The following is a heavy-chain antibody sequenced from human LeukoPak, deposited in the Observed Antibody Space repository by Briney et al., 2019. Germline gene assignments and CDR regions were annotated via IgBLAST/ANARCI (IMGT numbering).Heavy chain of an antibody. D-gene: IGHD3-10*01. CDR1: GFTFSDYY. CDR3: ARVPIRITMVRGVIAVAFDI. Sequence: GGSLRLSCAASGFTFSDYYMSWIRQAPGKGLEWVSYISSSGSTIYYADSVKGRFTISRDNAKNSLYLQMNSLRAEDTAVYYCARVPIRITMVRGVIAVAFDIWGQGTMVTVSS. J-gene: IGHJ3*02. CDR2: ISSSGSTI. V-gene: IGHV3-11*04.